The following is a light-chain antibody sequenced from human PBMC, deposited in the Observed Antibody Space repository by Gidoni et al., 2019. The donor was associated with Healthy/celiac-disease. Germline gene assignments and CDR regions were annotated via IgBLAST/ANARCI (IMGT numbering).Light chain of an antibody. Sequence: EIVFTQSPATLSLSPGERATLSCRASQSISSYLAWYQQKPGQAPRLLMYDASNRATGSPARFSGRGSGTEFTLTISSLEPEDFAVYYCQQRSSWPPGYTFGQGTKLEIK. CDR2: DAS. J-gene: IGKJ2*01. CDR1: QSISSY. CDR3: QQRSSWPPGYT. V-gene: IGKV3-11*01.